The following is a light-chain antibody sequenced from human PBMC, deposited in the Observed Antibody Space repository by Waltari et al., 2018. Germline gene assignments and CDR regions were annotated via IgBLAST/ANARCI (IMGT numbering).Light chain of an antibody. CDR3: HQYGSSWT. CDR2: GAS. Sequence: EIVLTQSPGTLSLSPGERATLSSRASQSVSSNYLAWYQQKPGQAPRLLIYGASSRATGIPDRFSGSGSGTDFTLTISRLEPEDFAVYYCHQYGSSWTFGQGTKVEIK. V-gene: IGKV3-20*01. CDR1: QSVSSNY. J-gene: IGKJ1*01.